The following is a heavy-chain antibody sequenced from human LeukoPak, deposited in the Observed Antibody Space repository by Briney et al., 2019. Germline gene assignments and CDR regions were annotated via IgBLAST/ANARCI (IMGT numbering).Heavy chain of an antibody. J-gene: IGHJ4*02. CDR1: GFTFGDYG. CDR2: IRNKAYGGTT. CDR3: TRGYGTSDWLFDF. D-gene: IGHD6-13*01. V-gene: IGHV3-49*03. Sequence: GGSLRLSCTGSGFTFGDYGMTWFRQAPGKGLEWVSHIRNKAYGGTTEYDTSVKGRFTISRDDSKSIAYLQMTSLKTEDTAVYYRTRGYGTSDWLFDFWGQGTLVTISS.